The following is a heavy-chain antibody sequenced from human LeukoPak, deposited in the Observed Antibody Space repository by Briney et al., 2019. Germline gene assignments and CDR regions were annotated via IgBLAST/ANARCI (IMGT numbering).Heavy chain of an antibody. J-gene: IGHJ3*02. D-gene: IGHD3-9*01. Sequence: ASVKVSCKDSGYTFTSYYMHWVGQAPGQGLEWMGVINPSGGSTSYEQNVQRRVTITRDTSTSTLYMELSSLRSEDTAVYYCARDAKRPLLRYFDWQGDAFDIWGQGTMLTVSS. CDR3: ARDAKRPLLRYFDWQGDAFDI. CDR1: GYTFTSYY. V-gene: IGHV1-46*01. CDR2: INPSGGST.